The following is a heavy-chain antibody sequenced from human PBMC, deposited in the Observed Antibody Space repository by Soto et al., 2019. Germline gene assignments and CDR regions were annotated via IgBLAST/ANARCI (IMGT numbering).Heavy chain of an antibody. Sequence: QVQLVESGGGVVQPGRSLRLSCAASGFTFSNYGMHWVRQAPGKGLEWVAVISYDGSNKYYADSVKGRFTISRDNSKNTLYLQMNSLRAEDTAVYYCAKDPGTAMAGDYWGQGTLVTVSS. CDR3: AKDPGTAMAGDY. J-gene: IGHJ4*02. V-gene: IGHV3-30*18. D-gene: IGHD5-18*01. CDR2: ISYDGSNK. CDR1: GFTFSNYG.